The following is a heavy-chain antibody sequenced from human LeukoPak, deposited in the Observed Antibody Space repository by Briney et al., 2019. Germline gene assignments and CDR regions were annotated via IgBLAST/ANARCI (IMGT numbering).Heavy chain of an antibody. CDR2: ISYDGSNK. D-gene: IGHD6-13*01. CDR3: ARDSDGSSFSRYFDY. V-gene: IGHV3-30-3*01. CDR1: GFTFSSYA. Sequence: GGSLRLSCAASGFTFSSYAMHWVRQAPGKGLEWVAVISYDGSNKYYADSVKGRFTISRDNSKNTLYLQMNSLRAEDTAVYYCARDSDGSSFSRYFDYWGQGTLVTVSS. J-gene: IGHJ4*02.